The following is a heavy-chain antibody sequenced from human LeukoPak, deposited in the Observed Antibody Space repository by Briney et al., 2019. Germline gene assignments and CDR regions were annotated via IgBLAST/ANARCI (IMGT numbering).Heavy chain of an antibody. CDR1: GFTFSSYS. Sequence: GGSLRLSCAASGFTFSSYSMNWVRQAPGKGLEWVSSISSSSSYIYYADSVKGRFTISRDNAKNSLYLQMNSLRAEDTAVYYCARNLGYDSSGAAFDIWGQGTMVTVSS. CDR3: ARNLGYDSSGAAFDI. V-gene: IGHV3-21*01. CDR2: ISSSSSYI. J-gene: IGHJ3*02. D-gene: IGHD3-22*01.